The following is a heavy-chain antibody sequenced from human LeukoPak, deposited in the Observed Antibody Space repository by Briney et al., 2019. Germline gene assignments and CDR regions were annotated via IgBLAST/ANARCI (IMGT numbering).Heavy chain of an antibody. CDR2: ISSGNTYI. D-gene: IGHD3-10*01. J-gene: IGHJ6*02. CDR1: GFTFSDYS. Sequence: PGGSLRLSCAASGFTFSDYSMTWVRQAPGKGLQWVSSISSGNTYIDYADSVKGRLTIPRDNAKNSLYLQMNSLRADDTAVYYCARAPSFPGRDYYGMDVWGQGTTVTVSS. V-gene: IGHV3-21*01. CDR3: ARAPSFPGRDYYGMDV.